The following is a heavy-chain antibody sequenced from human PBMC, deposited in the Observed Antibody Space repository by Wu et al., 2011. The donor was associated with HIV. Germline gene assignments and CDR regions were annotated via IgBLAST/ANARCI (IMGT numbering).Heavy chain of an antibody. Sequence: QVQLVQSGAEVKKPGASVKVSCKTSGYTFTSYYMHCVRQAPGQGLEWMGIINPSGGSTTYAQKFQGRVTMTRDTSTGTVYMELSSLRSEDTAVYYCAKVFFSGVVTYFDFRGPGNPGHRLR. V-gene: IGHV1-46*01. CDR2: INPSGGST. D-gene: IGHD3-16*02. CDR1: GYTFTSYY. J-gene: IGHJ4*02. CDR3: AKVFFSGVVTYFDF.